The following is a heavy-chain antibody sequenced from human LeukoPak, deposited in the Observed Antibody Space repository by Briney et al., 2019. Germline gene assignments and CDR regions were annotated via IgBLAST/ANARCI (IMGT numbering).Heavy chain of an antibody. D-gene: IGHD6-6*01. CDR1: GYTFTGYY. V-gene: IGHV1-2*02. J-gene: IGHJ3*02. CDR3: ARDIGIAARPRSAFDI. CDR2: INPNSGGT. Sequence: GASVKVSCKASGYTFTGYYMHWVRQAPGQGLEWMGWINPNSGGTNYAQKFQGRVTMTRDTSISTAYMELSRLRSVDTAVYYCARDIGIAARPRSAFDIWGQGTMVTVSS.